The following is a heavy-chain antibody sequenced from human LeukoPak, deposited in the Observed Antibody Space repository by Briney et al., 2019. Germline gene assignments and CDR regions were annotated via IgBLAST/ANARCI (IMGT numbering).Heavy chain of an antibody. CDR2: INHSGST. J-gene: IGHJ6*02. Sequence: PSETLSLTCAVYGRSFSGYYWSWIRQPPGKGLEWTGEINHSGSTNYNPSLKSRVTISVDTSKNQFSLKLSSVTAADTAVYYCARVSGFYYYGSGTANYYYYGMDVWGQGTTVTVSS. V-gene: IGHV4-34*01. D-gene: IGHD3-10*01. CDR3: ARVSGFYYYGSGTANYYYYGMDV. CDR1: GRSFSGYY.